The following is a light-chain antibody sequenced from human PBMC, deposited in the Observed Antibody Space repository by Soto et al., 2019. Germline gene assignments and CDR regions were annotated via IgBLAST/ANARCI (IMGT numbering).Light chain of an antibody. CDR2: AAS. CDR3: QQYNSYSWT. J-gene: IGKJ1*01. Sequence: MTQSPDSLAVSLGESASLKWQSGQSVLYRSNNKNHLAWYQQKPGKAPKLLIYAASTLQSGVPSRFSGSGSGTEFTLTISSLQPDDFATYYCQQYNSYSWTFGQGTKVDIK. CDR1: QSVLYRSNNKNH. V-gene: IGKV1-5*01.